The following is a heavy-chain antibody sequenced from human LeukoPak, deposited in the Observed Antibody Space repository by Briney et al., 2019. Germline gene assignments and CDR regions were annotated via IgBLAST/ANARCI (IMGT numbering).Heavy chain of an antibody. V-gene: IGHV4-39*07. CDR3: ARRRGYSCGHHYYYYMDV. D-gene: IGHD5-18*01. J-gene: IGHJ6*03. Sequence: PSETLSLTCTVSGGSISSSSYYWGWIRQPPGKGLEWIGSIYYSGSTNYNPSLKSRVTISVDTSKNQFSLKLSSVTAADTAVYYCARRRGYSCGHHYYYYMDVWGKGTTVTVS. CDR2: IYYSGST. CDR1: GGSISSSSYY.